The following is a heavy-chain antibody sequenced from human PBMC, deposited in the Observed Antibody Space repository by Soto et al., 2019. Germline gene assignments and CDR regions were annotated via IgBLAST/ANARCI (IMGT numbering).Heavy chain of an antibody. Sequence: EVQLLESGGGLVQPGGSLRLSCAPSGFTFTNYAMSWVRQAPGKGLEWVSVISGSGGSTYYADSVKGRFTISRDNSKNPLYLQMNSLRAEDTAVYYCARHIAVAGSDALDIWGQGTMVTVSS. V-gene: IGHV3-23*01. CDR3: ARHIAVAGSDALDI. J-gene: IGHJ3*02. CDR1: GFTFTNYA. CDR2: ISGSGGST. D-gene: IGHD6-19*01.